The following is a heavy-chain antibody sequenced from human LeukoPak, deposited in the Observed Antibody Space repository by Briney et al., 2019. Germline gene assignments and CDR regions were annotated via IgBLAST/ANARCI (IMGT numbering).Heavy chain of an antibody. Sequence: ASVKVSFKASGYTFTGYYMHWVRQAPGQGLEWMGWINPNSGGTNYAQKVQGRVTMTRDTSISTAYMELSRLRSHDTAVYYCARGRGYGSGFDPWGQGTLVTVSS. J-gene: IGHJ5*02. V-gene: IGHV1-2*02. D-gene: IGHD3-10*01. CDR2: INPNSGGT. CDR1: GYTFTGYY. CDR3: ARGRGYGSGFDP.